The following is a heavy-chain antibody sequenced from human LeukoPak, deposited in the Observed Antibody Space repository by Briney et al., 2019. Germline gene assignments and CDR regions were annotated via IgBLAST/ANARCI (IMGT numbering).Heavy chain of an antibody. Sequence: ASVKDSCKASGYSFTGYGVSWVRPAPGQGLDWMGCISHYTGNTDYVQDLRGRVTVTGDTSTNTVYMELRSLRSGDTAVYYCTREAEDLPGAIIFLYWGQGTLVTVSS. CDR3: TREAEDLPGAIIFLY. D-gene: IGHD2-2*01. CDR2: ISHYTGNT. J-gene: IGHJ4*02. CDR1: GYSFTGYG. V-gene: IGHV1-18*01.